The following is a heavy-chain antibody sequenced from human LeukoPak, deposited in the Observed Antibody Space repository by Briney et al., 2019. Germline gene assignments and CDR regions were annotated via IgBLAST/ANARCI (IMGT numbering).Heavy chain of an antibody. V-gene: IGHV4-39*01. Sequence: SETLSLTCTVSGGSISSSSYYWGWIRQPPGKGLEWIGSIYYSGSTYYNPSLKSRVTISVDTSKNQFSLKLSSVTAADTAVYYCARQLGYCSGGSCYRRSNWYFDLWGRGTLVTVSS. D-gene: IGHD2-15*01. J-gene: IGHJ2*01. CDR2: IYYSGST. CDR1: GGSISSSSYY. CDR3: ARQLGYCSGGSCYRRSNWYFDL.